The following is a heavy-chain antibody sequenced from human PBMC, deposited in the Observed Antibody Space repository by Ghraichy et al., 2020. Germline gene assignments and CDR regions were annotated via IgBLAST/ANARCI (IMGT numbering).Heavy chain of an antibody. CDR3: ARGDYYDSSGYQDAFDI. CDR2: ISYDGSNK. Sequence: GESLNISCAASGFTFSSYAMHWVRQAPGKGLEWVAVISYDGSNKYYADSVKGRFTISRDNSKNTLYLQMNSLRAEDTAVYYCARGDYYDSSGYQDAFDIWGQGTMVTVSS. V-gene: IGHV3-30-3*01. CDR1: GFTFSSYA. J-gene: IGHJ3*02. D-gene: IGHD3-22*01.